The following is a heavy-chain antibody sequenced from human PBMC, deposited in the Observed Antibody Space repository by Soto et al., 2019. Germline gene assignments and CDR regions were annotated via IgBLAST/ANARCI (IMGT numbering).Heavy chain of an antibody. CDR1: GFTFSSYG. J-gene: IGHJ6*02. D-gene: IGHD6-13*01. CDR3: AKEDSGSWHYYSVMDV. CDR2: ISYDGSNK. Sequence: GGTLRLSYAASGFTFSSYGMNWVSQAPGKGQERVAVISYDGSNKYYADSVNARFTISRDSSQNEVSLQMNSLRAEDTVVFYCAKEDSGSWHYYSVMDVWGQGTAVTVPS. V-gene: IGHV3-30*18.